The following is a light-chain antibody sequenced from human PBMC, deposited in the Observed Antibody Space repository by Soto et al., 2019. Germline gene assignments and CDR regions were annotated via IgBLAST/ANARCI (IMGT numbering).Light chain of an antibody. CDR3: QSYDSSLSGHVV. Sequence: QPVLTQPPSVSGAPGKRVTISCTGSSSNIGAGYDVHWYQQLPGTAPKLLIYGNNNRPSGVPDRFSGSKSGTSASLAITGLQAEDEADYYCQSYDSSLSGHVVFGGGTKVTVL. CDR1: SSNIGAGYD. V-gene: IGLV1-40*01. J-gene: IGLJ2*01. CDR2: GNN.